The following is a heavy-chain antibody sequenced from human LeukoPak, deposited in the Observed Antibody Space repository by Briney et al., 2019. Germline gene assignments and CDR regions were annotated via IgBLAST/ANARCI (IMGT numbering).Heavy chain of an antibody. CDR3: ARRNSGSYQHFQH. Sequence: GESLKISCRGSGYSFTTSWIGWVRQMPGKGLEWMGILNPGDSVTRYSSSFQGQVTISADKSISTAYLQWSSLKASDTAMYYCARRNSGSYQHFQHWGQGTLVTVPS. V-gene: IGHV5-51*01. CDR2: LNPGDSVT. D-gene: IGHD1-26*01. J-gene: IGHJ1*01. CDR1: GYSFTTSW.